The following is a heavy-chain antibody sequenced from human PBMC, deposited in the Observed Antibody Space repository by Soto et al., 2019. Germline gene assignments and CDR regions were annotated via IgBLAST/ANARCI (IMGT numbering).Heavy chain of an antibody. CDR3: ARHRPIITIFGPRYYYGMYV. V-gene: IGHV5-51*01. J-gene: IGHJ6*02. CDR1: GYRFTSSW. Sequence: PGESLKISCQGSGYRFTSSWIGWVRQMPGKGLEWMGIIYPGDSDTRYSPSFQGQVTISADKSISTAYLQWSSLKASDTAMYYCARHRPIITIFGPRYYYGMYVWGQGTTVTVSS. CDR2: IYPGDSDT. D-gene: IGHD3-3*01.